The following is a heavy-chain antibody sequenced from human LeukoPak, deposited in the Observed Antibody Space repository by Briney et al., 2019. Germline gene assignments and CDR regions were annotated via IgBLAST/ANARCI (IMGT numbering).Heavy chain of an antibody. V-gene: IGHV1-24*01. D-gene: IGHD4-17*01. CDR2: FDPEDGET. CDR3: ATGFDGDYAFDY. CDR1: GYXLTELS. J-gene: IGHJ4*02. Sequence: ASVKVSCKVSGYXLTELSIHWVRQAPGKGLEWMGGFDPEDGETIYAQKFQGRVTMTEDTSTDTAYMELSSLRSEDTAVYYCATGFDGDYAFDYWGQGTLVTVSS.